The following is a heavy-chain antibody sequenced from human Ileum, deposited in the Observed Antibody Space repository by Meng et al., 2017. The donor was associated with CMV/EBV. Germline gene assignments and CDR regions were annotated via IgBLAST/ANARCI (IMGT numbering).Heavy chain of an antibody. V-gene: IGHV7-4-1*02. CDR1: GYPFTKNN. D-gene: IGHD1-26*01. CDR3: ARDGLSGRYFDY. J-gene: IGHJ4*02. CDR2: IDTNTGNP. Sequence: YCKTAGYPFTKNNIVWVRQAPGQGPGWMGWIDTNTGNPTYAQGFTGRFVFSLDTSVNTAYLQISSLKAEDTAVYYCARDGLSGRYFDYWGQGTLVTSPQ.